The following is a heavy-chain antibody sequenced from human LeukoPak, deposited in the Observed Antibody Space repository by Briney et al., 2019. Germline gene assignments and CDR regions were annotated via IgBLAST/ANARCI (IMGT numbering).Heavy chain of an antibody. CDR2: IYYSGST. CDR3: ARDCHCSSTSCYTRGWFDP. J-gene: IGHJ5*02. Sequence: SETLSLTCTVSGGSISSGGYYRSWIRQHPGKGLEWIGYIYYSGSTYYNPSLKSRVTISVDTSKNQFSLKLSSVTAADTAVYYCARDCHCSSTSCYTRGWFDPWGQGTLVTVSS. D-gene: IGHD2-2*02. V-gene: IGHV4-31*03. CDR1: GGSISSGGYY.